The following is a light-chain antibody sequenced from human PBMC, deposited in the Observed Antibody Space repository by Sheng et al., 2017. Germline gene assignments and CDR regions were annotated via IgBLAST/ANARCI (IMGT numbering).Light chain of an antibody. Sequence: EIVLTQSPATLSLSPGERATLSCRASQSVSSYLAWYQQKPGQAPRLLIYGASSRATGVPDRFSGSGSGTDFTLTISRLDPEDFAVYFCQRYGSPWTFGQGTKVEIK. CDR3: QRYGSPWT. CDR1: QSVSSY. V-gene: IGKV3-20*01. CDR2: GAS. J-gene: IGKJ1*01.